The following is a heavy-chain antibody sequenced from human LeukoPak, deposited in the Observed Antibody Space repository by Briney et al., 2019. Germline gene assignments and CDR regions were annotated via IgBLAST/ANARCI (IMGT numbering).Heavy chain of an antibody. CDR2: ISGDGGST. Sequence: PGGSLRLSCAASGITFSSYAMHWVRQAPGKGLEWVSSISGDGGSTYYAESVKGRFTISRDNSKNTLYLQMNSPRAEDTAVYYCAKRPDCSTTNCFRFEYWGQGTLVTVSS. CDR3: AKRPDCSTTNCFRFEY. J-gene: IGHJ4*02. CDR1: GITFSSYA. V-gene: IGHV3-23*01. D-gene: IGHD2-2*01.